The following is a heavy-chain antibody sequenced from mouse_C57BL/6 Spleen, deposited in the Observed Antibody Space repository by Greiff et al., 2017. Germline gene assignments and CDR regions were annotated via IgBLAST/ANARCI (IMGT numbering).Heavy chain of an antibody. Sequence: VQLQQSGAELVKPGASVKISCKASGYAFSSYWMNWVKQRPGQGLEWIGQIYPGDGDTNYNGKFKGKATLTADKSSSPAYMQLSSLTSEDSAVYFCARRVYDGYDVGYRGQGTTLTVAS. V-gene: IGHV1-80*01. J-gene: IGHJ2*01. D-gene: IGHD2-3*01. CDR3: ARRVYDGYDVGY. CDR1: GYAFSSYW. CDR2: IYPGDGDT.